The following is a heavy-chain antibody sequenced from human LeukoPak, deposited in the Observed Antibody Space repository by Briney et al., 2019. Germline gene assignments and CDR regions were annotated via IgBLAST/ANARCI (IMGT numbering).Heavy chain of an antibody. V-gene: IGHV3-7*01. CDR1: GFTFSNYW. CDR2: IKQDGSEK. D-gene: IGHD3-16*01. Sequence: GGSLRLSCAASGFTFSNYWMNWVRQAPGKGLEWVANIKQDGSEKYYVDSVKGRFTISRDNAKNSLYLQMNSLRAEDTAVYYCARDLGGESNTPYFDYWGQGTLVTVSS. J-gene: IGHJ4*02. CDR3: ARDLGGESNTPYFDY.